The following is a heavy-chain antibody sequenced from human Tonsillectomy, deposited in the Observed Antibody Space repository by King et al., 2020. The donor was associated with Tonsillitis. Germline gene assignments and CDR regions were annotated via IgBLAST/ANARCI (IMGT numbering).Heavy chain of an antibody. J-gene: IGHJ4*02. CDR3: ARDRYNWNYNSFDY. V-gene: IGHV3-7*01. CDR1: GFTFSSYW. CDR2: IKTDGSEK. D-gene: IGHD1-7*01. Sequence: VQLVESGGGLVQPGGSLRLSCAASGFTFSSYWMSWGRQAPGKGVEWVAHIKTDGSEKYYLDSVKGRFTISRDNAKNTLYLQMNRRRAEDTAVYYCARDRYNWNYNSFDYWGQGTLVTVSS.